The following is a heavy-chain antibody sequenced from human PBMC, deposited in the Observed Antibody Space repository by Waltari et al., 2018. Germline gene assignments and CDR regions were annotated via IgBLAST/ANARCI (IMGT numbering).Heavy chain of an antibody. V-gene: IGHV4-61*02. CDR2: IYTSGST. Sequence: QVQLQESGPGLVKPSQTLSLTCTVSGGSISSGRYYWSWIRQPAGKGLEWIGRIYTSGSTNYNPSLKSRVTISVDTSKNQFSLKLSSVTAADTAVYYCASQRTRVVVAPLDYWGQGTLVTVSS. J-gene: IGHJ4*02. CDR3: ASQRTRVVVAPLDY. D-gene: IGHD2-15*01. CDR1: GGSISSGRYY.